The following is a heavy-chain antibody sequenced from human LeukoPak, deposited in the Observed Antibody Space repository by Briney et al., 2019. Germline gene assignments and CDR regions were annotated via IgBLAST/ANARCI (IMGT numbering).Heavy chain of an antibody. D-gene: IGHD5-12*01. Sequence: SGPTLVKPTQTLTLTCAFSGISLSTSGVGVGWIRQPPGKALEWLALIYWNDDKRYSPSLKSRLTITKDTSKNQVVLTMTNMDPVDTAIYYCAHRRDRYSGHDLLSFDYWGQGTLVTVSS. CDR2: IYWNDDK. CDR1: GISLSTSGVG. CDR3: AHRRDRYSGHDLLSFDY. V-gene: IGHV2-5*01. J-gene: IGHJ4*02.